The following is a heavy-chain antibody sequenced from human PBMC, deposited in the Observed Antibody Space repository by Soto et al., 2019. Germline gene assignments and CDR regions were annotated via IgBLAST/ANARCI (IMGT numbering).Heavy chain of an antibody. CDR2: IAYDGSNA. CDR3: ARGDREDILVVVGARPGEYGIDI. J-gene: IGHJ6*02. V-gene: IGHV3-30-3*01. CDR1: GFPFRNYA. D-gene: IGHD2-15*01. Sequence: QVQLVESGGGVVQPGGSLRLSCAASGFPFRNYAMHWVRQAPGKGLEGLAVIAYDGSNAFYRDSVKGRFTISRDNSKKTLYLHMNSLRSEDTGVYYCARGDREDILVVVGARPGEYGIDIWGQGTTVTVSS.